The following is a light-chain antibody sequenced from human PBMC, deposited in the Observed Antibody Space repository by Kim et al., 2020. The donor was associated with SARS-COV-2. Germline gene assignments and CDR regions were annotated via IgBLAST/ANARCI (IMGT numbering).Light chain of an antibody. CDR2: SVS. J-gene: IGKJ1*01. CDR3: QQYSNWPPWTFGLNNWPTWT. V-gene: IGKV3-15*01. CDR1: QSVGLY. Sequence: RASQSVGLYLAWYQQKPGQAPRLLVHSVSTRATGIPARFSGSGSGTDFTLTISSLQSEDSAVYYCQQYSNWPPWTFGLNNWPTWTFGQGTKVDIK.